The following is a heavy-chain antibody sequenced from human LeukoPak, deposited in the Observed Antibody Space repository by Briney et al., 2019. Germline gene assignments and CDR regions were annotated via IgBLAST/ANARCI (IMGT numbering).Heavy chain of an antibody. CDR1: GGSFSGYY. V-gene: IGHV4-34*01. CDR3: ARFDYGDYDYPVDFDY. D-gene: IGHD4-17*01. Sequence: SETLSLTCAVYGGSFSGYYWSWIRQPPGKGLEWIGGINHSGSTNYNPSLKSRVTISVDTSKNQFSLKLSSVTAADTAVYYCARFDYGDYDYPVDFDYWGQGTLVTVSS. CDR2: INHSGST. J-gene: IGHJ4*02.